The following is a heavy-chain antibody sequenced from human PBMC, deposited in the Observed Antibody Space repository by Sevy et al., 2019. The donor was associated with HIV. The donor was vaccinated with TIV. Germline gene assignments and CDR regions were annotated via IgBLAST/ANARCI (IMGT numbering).Heavy chain of an antibody. Sequence: VGSLRLSCAASGFTFSSYSMNWVRQAPGKGLEWVSSISSSSSYIYYADSVKGRFTISRDNAKNSLYLQMNSLRAEDTAVYYCARGEGYGLTTPFDYWGQGTLVTVSS. CDR3: ARGEGYGLTTPFDY. CDR1: GFTFSSYS. V-gene: IGHV3-21*01. J-gene: IGHJ4*02. CDR2: ISSSSSYI. D-gene: IGHD5-12*01.